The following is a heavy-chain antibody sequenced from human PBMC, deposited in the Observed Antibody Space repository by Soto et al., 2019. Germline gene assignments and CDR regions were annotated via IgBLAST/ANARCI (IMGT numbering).Heavy chain of an antibody. CDR2: ISASTGNT. Sequence: ASVKVSCKASGYTFTSYGFSWARQAPGQGLEWMGWISASTGNTNYAQKLQGRVTMTTDRSTSTAYMELRNLRSDDTAVYYCARVEAAMSGHWFDPWGQGTLVTVSS. CDR3: ARVEAAMSGHWFDP. D-gene: IGHD2-2*01. CDR1: GYTFTSYG. J-gene: IGHJ5*02. V-gene: IGHV1-18*01.